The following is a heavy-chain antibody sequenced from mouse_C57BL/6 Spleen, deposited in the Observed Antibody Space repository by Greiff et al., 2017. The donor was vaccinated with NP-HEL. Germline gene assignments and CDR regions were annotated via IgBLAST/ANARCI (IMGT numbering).Heavy chain of an antibody. CDR3: AREGVYYGPWFAY. D-gene: IGHD2-1*01. V-gene: IGHV3-6*01. CDR1: GYSITSGYY. J-gene: IGHJ3*01. Sequence: EVQLVESGPGLVKPSQSLSLTCSVTGYSITSGYYWNWIRQFPGNKLEWMGYISYDGSNNYNPSLKNRISITRDTSKNQFFLKLNSVTTEDTATYYCAREGVYYGPWFAYWGQGTLVTVSA. CDR2: ISYDGSN.